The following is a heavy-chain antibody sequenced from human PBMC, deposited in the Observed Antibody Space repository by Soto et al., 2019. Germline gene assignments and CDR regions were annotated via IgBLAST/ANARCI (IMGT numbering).Heavy chain of an antibody. Sequence: EVQLVESGGGLVQPGGSLRLSCEASGFTVSSNYMSWVRQAPGKGLEWVSVIYSGGSTYYADSVKGRFTISRDNSKNTLYLQMNSLRAEDTAVDYCARLLWFGDPTDYWGQGTLVTVSS. CDR1: GFTVSSNY. CDR3: ARLLWFGDPTDY. CDR2: IYSGGST. D-gene: IGHD3-10*01. V-gene: IGHV3-66*01. J-gene: IGHJ4*02.